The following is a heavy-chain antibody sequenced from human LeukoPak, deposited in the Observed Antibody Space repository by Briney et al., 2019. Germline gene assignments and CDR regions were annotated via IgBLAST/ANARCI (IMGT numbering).Heavy chain of an antibody. D-gene: IGHD3-10*01. V-gene: IGHV3-30*04. CDR2: ISFDGSNK. Sequence: GSSLRLSSAASGFTFSSYAMHWVRQAPGKGLEWVAVISFDGSNKYYADSVKGRFTISRDISKNTLYLQMSSLRAEDTAVYHCARAGTMIRGGPHSFDIWGQGTMVTVSS. CDR3: ARAGTMIRGGPHSFDI. CDR1: GFTFSSYA. J-gene: IGHJ3*02.